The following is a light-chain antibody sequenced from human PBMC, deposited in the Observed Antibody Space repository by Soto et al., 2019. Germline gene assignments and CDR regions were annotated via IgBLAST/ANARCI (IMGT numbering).Light chain of an antibody. Sequence: QPVLTQPPSASETPGQRVNISCSGSSSNIGSNTVNWYQQLPGTAPKLLIYGNNQRPSGVPDRFSGSRSGTSASLAISGLQPEDEADYYCATWDDSLNAGVFGGGTKLTVL. CDR2: GNN. CDR3: ATWDDSLNAGV. CDR1: SSNIGSNT. V-gene: IGLV1-44*01. J-gene: IGLJ3*02.